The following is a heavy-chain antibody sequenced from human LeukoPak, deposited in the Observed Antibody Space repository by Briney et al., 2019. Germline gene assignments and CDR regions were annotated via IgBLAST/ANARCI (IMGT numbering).Heavy chain of an antibody. Sequence: PSGTLSLTCAVSGGSISSSNWWSWVRQPPGKGLEWIGEIYHSGSTNYNPSLKSRATISVDKSKNQFSLKLSSVTAADTAVYYCARAPAVAGTSYYFDYWGQGTLVTVSS. CDR2: IYHSGST. J-gene: IGHJ4*02. CDR3: ARAPAVAGTSYYFDY. CDR1: GGSISSSNW. D-gene: IGHD6-19*01. V-gene: IGHV4-4*02.